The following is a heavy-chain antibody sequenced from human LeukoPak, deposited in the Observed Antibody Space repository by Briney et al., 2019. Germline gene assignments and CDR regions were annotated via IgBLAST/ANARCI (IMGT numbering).Heavy chain of an antibody. CDR3: ARGPRRGYAYYFDY. CDR1: GGSFSGYY. D-gene: IGHD2-2*01. J-gene: IGHJ4*02. Sequence: SETLSLTCAVYGGSFSGYYWSWIRQPPGKGLERIGEISHSGSTNYNPSLKSRVTISVDTSKNQFSLKLSSVTAADTAVYYCARGPRRGYAYYFDYWGQGTLVTVSS. V-gene: IGHV4-34*01. CDR2: ISHSGST.